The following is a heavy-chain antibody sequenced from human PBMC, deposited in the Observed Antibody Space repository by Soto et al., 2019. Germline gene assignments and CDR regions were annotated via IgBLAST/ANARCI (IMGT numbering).Heavy chain of an antibody. Sequence: QVQLVESGGGGVQPGRSLRLSCAASGFTFSSYGMHWVRQSPGKGLEWVAAISYDGNVKHYADSVKGRFTIARDNSENTLYLHLNSLRSEDSAVYYCAGSKGFYYALDVWDQGTTGTVSS. J-gene: IGHJ6*02. CDR2: ISYDGNVK. CDR3: AGSKGFYYALDV. CDR1: GFTFSSYG. V-gene: IGHV3-30*03.